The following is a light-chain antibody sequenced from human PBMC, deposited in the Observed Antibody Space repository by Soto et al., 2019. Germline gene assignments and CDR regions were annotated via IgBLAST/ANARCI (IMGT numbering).Light chain of an antibody. V-gene: IGLV1-51*01. CDR3: GSWDSSLSAYV. CDR1: SSIIGGNS. CDR2: DDN. Sequence: QSALTQPPSVSAAPGQKVTISCSGSSSIIGGNSVSWYQQLPGTAPKLLIYDDNKRPSGIPDRFSGSKSGTSATLGITGFQTGDEAYYYCGSWDSSLSAYVFGTGTKVTVL. J-gene: IGLJ1*01.